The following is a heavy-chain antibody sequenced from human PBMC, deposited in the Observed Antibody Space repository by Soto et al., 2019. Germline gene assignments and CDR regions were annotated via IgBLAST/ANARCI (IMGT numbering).Heavy chain of an antibody. CDR2: INYSGST. V-gene: IGHV4-31*03. D-gene: IGHD3-22*01. CDR3: ARAGYDRDGGGYYYFDY. CDR1: GGSIGSGSYY. Sequence: PSETLSLTCTVSGGSIGSGSYYWSWIRQHPGKGLEWTGYINYSGSTFYIPSLKSRVTTSIDTSTNQFSLKLSSVTAADTAVYYCARAGYDRDGGGYYYFDYWGQGTLVTVSS. J-gene: IGHJ4*02.